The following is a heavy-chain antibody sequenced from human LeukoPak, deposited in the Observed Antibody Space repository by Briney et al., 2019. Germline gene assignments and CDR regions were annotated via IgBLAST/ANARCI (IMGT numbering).Heavy chain of an antibody. CDR2: MNPNSGDT. D-gene: IGHD1-1*01. CDR3: ARLSRQLVRDYYYGMDV. J-gene: IGHJ6*02. CDR1: GYTFTGYY. V-gene: IGHV1-8*02. Sequence: ASVKVSCKASGYTFTGYYIHWVRQAPGQGLEWMGWMNPNSGDTDYAQKFQGRVTMTRNTSISTAYMELSSLRSEDTAVYYCARLSRQLVRDYYYGMDVWGQGTTVTVSS.